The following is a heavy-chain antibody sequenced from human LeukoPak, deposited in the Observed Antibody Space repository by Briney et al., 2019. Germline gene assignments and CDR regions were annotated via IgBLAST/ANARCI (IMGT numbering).Heavy chain of an antibody. D-gene: IGHD6-19*01. J-gene: IGHJ4*02. CDR3: AKGVAGILGGPILLFDY. CDR2: ISGSGGST. Sequence: GGSLRFSCAASGFTFSSYAMSWVRQAPGKGLEWVSAISGSGGSTYYADSVKGRFTISRDNSKNTLYLQMNSLRAEDTAVYYCAKGVAGILGGPILLFDYWGQGTLVTVSS. V-gene: IGHV3-23*01. CDR1: GFTFSSYA.